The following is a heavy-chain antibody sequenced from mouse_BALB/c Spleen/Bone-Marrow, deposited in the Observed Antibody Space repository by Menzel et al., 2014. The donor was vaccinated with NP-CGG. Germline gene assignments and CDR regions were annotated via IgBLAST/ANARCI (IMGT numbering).Heavy chain of an antibody. J-gene: IGHJ2*01. CDR3: TIGGFDY. CDR2: INPSNGGT. V-gene: IGHV1S16*01. Sequence: SGAELVKPGASVKLSCKASGYTFTSYLMHWVKLRPGQGFEWIGEINPSNGGTNYNEKFKRKATLTVDKSSSTAYMQLSSLTSEDSAVYYCTIGGFDYWGQGTTLTVSS. CDR1: GYTFTSYL.